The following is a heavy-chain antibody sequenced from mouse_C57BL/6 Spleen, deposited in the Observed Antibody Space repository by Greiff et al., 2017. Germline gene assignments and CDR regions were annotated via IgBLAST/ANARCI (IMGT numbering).Heavy chain of an antibody. Sequence: EVKVVESGGGLVKPGGSLKLSCAASGFTFSDYGMHWVRQAPEKGLEWVAYISSGSSTIYYADTVKGRFTISRDNAKNTLFLQMTSLRSEDTAMYYCARSGGYTGYFDVWGTGTTVTVSS. D-gene: IGHD1-1*02. J-gene: IGHJ1*03. CDR2: ISSGSSTI. CDR3: ARSGGYTGYFDV. CDR1: GFTFSDYG. V-gene: IGHV5-17*01.